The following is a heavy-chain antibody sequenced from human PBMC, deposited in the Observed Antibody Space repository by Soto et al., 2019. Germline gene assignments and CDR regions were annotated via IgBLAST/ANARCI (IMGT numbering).Heavy chain of an antibody. V-gene: IGHV3-30-3*01. CDR2: ISYDGSDK. Sequence: GGSLRLSCAASGFTFSNYAMHWVRQAPGKGLEWVAVISYDGSDKYNANSVKGRFTISRDNSKNTLYLQMNSLRAEDTAVYYCARDTGPNGYNYYYFGMDVWGQGTTVTVSS. CDR1: GFTFSNYA. CDR3: ARDTGPNGYNYYYFGMDV. J-gene: IGHJ6*02. D-gene: IGHD5-18*01.